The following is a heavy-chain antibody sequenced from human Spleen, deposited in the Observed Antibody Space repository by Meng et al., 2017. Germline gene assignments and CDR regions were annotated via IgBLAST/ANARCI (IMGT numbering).Heavy chain of an antibody. CDR3: ARDRAASNDYSDY. CDR2: INGANGKT. D-gene: IGHD6-13*01. J-gene: IGHJ4*02. V-gene: IGHV1-18*01. CDR1: DYTSASYR. Sequence: QAQLLQYGAEVKKPGASVWVSCKASDYTSASYRISWFRQAPGQGLEWMGWINGANGKTEYAQRFHGRITISRDTSANLAFMHLRSLRSEDTAVYYCARDRAASNDYSDYWGPGTLVTVSS.